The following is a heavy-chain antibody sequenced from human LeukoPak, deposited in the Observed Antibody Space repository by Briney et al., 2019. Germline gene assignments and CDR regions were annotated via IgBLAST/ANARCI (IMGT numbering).Heavy chain of an antibody. CDR2: MNQDGSGK. CDR1: GFTFSNYW. V-gene: IGHV3-7*01. J-gene: IGHJ6*04. Sequence: PGESLRLSCAASGFTFSNYWMTWVRQAPGKGLEWVANMNQDGSGKYYVDSVKGRFAISRDNAKNSLYLQMNNLRVEDTAVYYCAELGITMIGGVWGKGTTVTISS. CDR3: AELGITMIGGV. D-gene: IGHD3-10*02.